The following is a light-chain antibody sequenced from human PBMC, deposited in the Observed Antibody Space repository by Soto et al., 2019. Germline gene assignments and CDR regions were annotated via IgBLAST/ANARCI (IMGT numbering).Light chain of an antibody. Sequence: EIVMTQSPAALSVSPGERATLSCRAGQGVTTNFAWYQQKSGQSPRLLIYDVSIRATGVPARFSGTGSETDFTLTIRGLQSEDSAVYFCQQYNNWPFSVGQGTRLEIK. CDR1: QGVTTN. J-gene: IGKJ5*01. V-gene: IGKV3-15*01. CDR2: DVS. CDR3: QQYNNWPFS.